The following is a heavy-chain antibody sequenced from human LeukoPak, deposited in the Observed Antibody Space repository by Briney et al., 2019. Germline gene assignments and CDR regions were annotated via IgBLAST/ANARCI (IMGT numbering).Heavy chain of an antibody. CDR1: GGSFSGYY. Sequence: PSETLSLTCAVYGGSFSGYYWSWIRQPPGKGLEWIGEIHHSGSTNYNPSLKSRVTISVDTSKNQFSLKLSSVTAADTAVYYCATQTTGSNWFDPWGQGTLVTVSS. CDR3: ATQTTGSNWFDP. J-gene: IGHJ5*02. V-gene: IGHV4-34*01. CDR2: IHHSGST. D-gene: IGHD4-11*01.